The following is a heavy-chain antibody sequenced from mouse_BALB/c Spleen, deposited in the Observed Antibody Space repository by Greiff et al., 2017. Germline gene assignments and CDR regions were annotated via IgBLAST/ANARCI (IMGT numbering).Heavy chain of an antibody. Sequence: VQLQESGAELAKPGASVKMSCKASGYTFTSYWMHWVKQRPGQGLEWIGYINPSTGYTEYNQKFKDKATLTADKSSSTAYMQLSSLTSEDSAVYYCARGRLPSWFAYWGQGTLVTVSA. CDR3: ARGRLPSWFAY. CDR2: INPSTGYT. D-gene: IGHD1-2*01. CDR1: GYTFTSYW. J-gene: IGHJ3*01. V-gene: IGHV1-7*01.